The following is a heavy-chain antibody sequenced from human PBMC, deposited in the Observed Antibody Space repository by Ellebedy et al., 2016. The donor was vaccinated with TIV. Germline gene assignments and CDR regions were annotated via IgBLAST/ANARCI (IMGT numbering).Heavy chain of an antibody. CDR3: ARDPNGDYVGAFEF. CDR2: ISGSGGSA. J-gene: IGHJ3*01. CDR1: GVTYSNYA. V-gene: IGHV3-23*01. D-gene: IGHD4-17*01. Sequence: GGSLRLXXAASGVTYSNYAMNWVRQAPGKGLEWVSAISGSGGSANYADSVKGRFTISRDNSKNTVYLQMNGLRAEDTAVYFCARDPNGDYVGAFEFWGQGTMVTVSS.